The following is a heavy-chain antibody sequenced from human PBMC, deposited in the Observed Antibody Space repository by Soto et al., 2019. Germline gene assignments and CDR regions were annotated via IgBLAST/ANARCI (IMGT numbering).Heavy chain of an antibody. CDR1: GFIFNTYD. CDR3: AKGQHCSSTSCYFYYYGMDV. CDR2: ISYDGNNK. J-gene: IGHJ6*02. D-gene: IGHD2-2*01. V-gene: IGHV3-30*18. Sequence: HPGGSLRLSCAASGFIFNTYDMHWVRQAPGKGLEWVAVISYDGNNKYYADSVKGRLTISRDNSKKMLYLQMNSLRPEDTAVYYCAKGQHCSSTSCYFYYYGMDVWGQGTKVTVSS.